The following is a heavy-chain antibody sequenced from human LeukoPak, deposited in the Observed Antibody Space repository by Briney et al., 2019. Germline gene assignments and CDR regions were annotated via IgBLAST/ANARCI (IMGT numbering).Heavy chain of an antibody. V-gene: IGHV4-39*01. J-gene: IGHJ4*02. CDR2: VYYIGIT. CDR1: GGSLAGSSHD. Sequence: SETLFLTCSVSGGSLAGSSHDWGWIRQPPGKGLEWVGSVYYIGITDYNPSLKSRVTISVVTSENKFSLNLTSVTAADTAVYYCVIRSIAAAVDYWGQGTLVTVSS. CDR3: VIRSIAAAVDY. D-gene: IGHD6-13*01.